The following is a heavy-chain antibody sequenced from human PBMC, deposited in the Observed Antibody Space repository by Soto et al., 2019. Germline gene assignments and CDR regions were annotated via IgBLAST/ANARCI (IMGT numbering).Heavy chain of an antibody. CDR1: GYTFTSNG. J-gene: IGHJ3*02. D-gene: IGHD4-17*01. V-gene: IGHV1-18*01. CDR2: ISAYNGNT. Sequence: SVKVSCTASGYTFTSNGISWVRQAPGQGLEWMGWISAYNGNTNYAQKLQGRVTMTTDTSTSTAYMELRSLRSDDTAVYYCARGATVHDAFDIWGQGTMVTVSS. CDR3: ARGATVHDAFDI.